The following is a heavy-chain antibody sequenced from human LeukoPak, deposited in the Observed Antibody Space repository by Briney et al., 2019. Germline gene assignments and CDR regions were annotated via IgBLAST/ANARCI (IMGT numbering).Heavy chain of an antibody. V-gene: IGHV3-33*01. Sequence: GGSPRLSCAASGFTFSSYCMHWVRQAPGKGLEWVAVIWYDGSNKYYADSVKGRFTISRDNSKNTLYLQMNSLRAEDTAVYYCARGYYYDSSGYYYDYWGQGTLVPVSS. J-gene: IGHJ4*02. CDR2: IWYDGSNK. CDR3: ARGYYYDSSGYYYDY. D-gene: IGHD3-22*01. CDR1: GFTFSSYC.